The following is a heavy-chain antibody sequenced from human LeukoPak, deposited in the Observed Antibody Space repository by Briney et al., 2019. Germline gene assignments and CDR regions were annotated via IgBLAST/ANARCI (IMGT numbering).Heavy chain of an antibody. CDR2: ISYDGSNK. CDR1: GFTFSSYG. CDR3: ARGPTQTRPHY. V-gene: IGHV3-30*03. Sequence: PGGSLRLSCAASGFTFSSYGMHWVRQAPGKGLEWVAVISYDGSNKYYADSVKGRFTISRDNAKNSLYLQMNSLRAEDTAVYYCARGPTQTRPHYWGQGTLVTVSS. D-gene: IGHD6-6*01. J-gene: IGHJ4*02.